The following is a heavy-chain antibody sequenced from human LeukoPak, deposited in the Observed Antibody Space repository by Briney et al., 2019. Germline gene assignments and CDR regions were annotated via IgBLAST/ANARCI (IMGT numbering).Heavy chain of an antibody. CDR3: ARDVRNRVGLNYYHQYMDV. CDR2: INQDGSEK. V-gene: IGHV3-7*01. D-gene: IGHD1-26*01. CDR1: RTTFIHYW. J-gene: IGHJ6*03. Sequence: GGSLRLSCAASRTTFIHYWMSWVRQAPGKGLEWVANINQDGSEKYYVDSFKGRFIISRDNAENSVYLHMNSLRADDTAVYYCARDVRNRVGLNYYHQYMDVWGKGTTVTVSS.